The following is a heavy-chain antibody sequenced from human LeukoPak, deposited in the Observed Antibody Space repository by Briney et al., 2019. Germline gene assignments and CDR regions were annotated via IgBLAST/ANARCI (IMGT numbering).Heavy chain of an antibody. Sequence: SETLSLTCTVSGGSISSSSYYWGWIRQPPGKGLEWIGSIYYSGSTYYNPSLKSRVTISVDTSKNQFSLKLGSVTAADTAVYYCARVLAAAGNNWFDPWGQGTLVTVSS. D-gene: IGHD6-13*01. CDR3: ARVLAAAGNNWFDP. V-gene: IGHV4-39*07. CDR1: GGSISSSSYY. CDR2: IYYSGST. J-gene: IGHJ5*02.